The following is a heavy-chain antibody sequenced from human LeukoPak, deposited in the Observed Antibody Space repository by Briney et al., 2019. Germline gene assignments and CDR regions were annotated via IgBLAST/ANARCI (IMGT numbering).Heavy chain of an antibody. CDR1: GYRFTSYW. CDR2: IYPGDSDT. V-gene: IGHV5-51*01. CDR3: ARLANYGSGINWFDP. D-gene: IGHD3-10*01. Sequence: GESLKISCKGSGYRFTSYWIGWVRQMPGKGLECMGIIYPGDSDTRYSPSFQGQVTISADKSISTAYLQWSSLKASDTAMYYCARLANYGSGINWFDPWGQGTLVTVSS. J-gene: IGHJ5*02.